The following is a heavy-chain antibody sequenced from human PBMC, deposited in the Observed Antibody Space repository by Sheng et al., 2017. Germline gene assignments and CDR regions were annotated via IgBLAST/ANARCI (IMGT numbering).Heavy chain of an antibody. CDR2: ISYDGSNK. D-gene: IGHD6-13*01. J-gene: IGHJ4*01. V-gene: IGHV3-30*18. CDR3: AKDQGSSWSYFDY. CDR1: GFTFSSYG. Sequence: QVQLVESGGGVVQPGRSLRLSCAASGFTFSSYGMHWVRQAPGKGLEWVAVISYDGSNKYYADSVKGRFTISRDNSKNTLYLQMNSLRAEDTAVYYCAKDQGSSWSYFDY.